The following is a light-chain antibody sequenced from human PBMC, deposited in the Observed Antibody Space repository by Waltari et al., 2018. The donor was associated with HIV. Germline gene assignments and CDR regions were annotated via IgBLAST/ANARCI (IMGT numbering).Light chain of an antibody. V-gene: IGLV1-47*01. CDR1: SSNIGSNY. CDR3: AALDDSLSGRGNVV. CDR2: RNN. Sequence: QSVLTQPPSASGTPGPRVTISCSGSSSNIGSNYVYWYQQLPGTAPKLPIYRNNQRPSGVPDRFSGSKSGTSASLAISGLRSEDEADYYCAALDDSLSGRGNVVFGGGTKLTVL. J-gene: IGLJ2*01.